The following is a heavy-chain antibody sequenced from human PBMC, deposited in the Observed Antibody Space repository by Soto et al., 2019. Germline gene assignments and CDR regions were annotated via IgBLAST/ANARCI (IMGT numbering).Heavy chain of an antibody. D-gene: IGHD3-3*01. J-gene: IGHJ6*02. CDR3: ARDAPRDFWSGYYYYGMDV. CDR2: IYYSGST. V-gene: IGHV4-59*01. CDR1: GGSISRYY. Sequence: SETLSLTGTVSGGSISRYYWSWIRQPPGKGLEWIGYIYYSGSTNYNPSLKSRVTISVDTSKNQFSLKLSSVTAADTAVYYCARDAPRDFWSGYYYYGMDVWGQGTTVTVSS.